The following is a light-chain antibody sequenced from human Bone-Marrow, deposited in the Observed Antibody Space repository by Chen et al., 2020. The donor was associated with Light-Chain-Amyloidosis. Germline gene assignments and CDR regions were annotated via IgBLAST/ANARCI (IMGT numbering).Light chain of an antibody. V-gene: IGKV3-15*01. CDR1: QSVGSN. CDR2: GAS. Sequence: EIVVTQSPATLSVSPGERATLSCRASQSVGSNLAWYQQSPGQPPRLLINGASTRATGIPGRFSGSGSGTEFTLTITSLQSEDFAVYYCQQYNDWPLTFGGGTTVEIK. CDR3: QQYNDWPLT. J-gene: IGKJ4*01.